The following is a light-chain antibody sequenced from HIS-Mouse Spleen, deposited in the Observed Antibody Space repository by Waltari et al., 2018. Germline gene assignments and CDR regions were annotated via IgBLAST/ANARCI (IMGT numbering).Light chain of an antibody. V-gene: IGKV3-15*01. CDR2: GAS. J-gene: IGKJ1*01. Sequence: EIVMTHSPATLSVSPGERATLPCRASQSVSSNLAWDQQKPGQAPRLLIYGASTRATGIPARFSGSGSGTEFTLTISSMQSEDFAVYYCQQYNNWPPWTFGQGTKVEIK. CDR3: QQYNNWPPWT. CDR1: QSVSSN.